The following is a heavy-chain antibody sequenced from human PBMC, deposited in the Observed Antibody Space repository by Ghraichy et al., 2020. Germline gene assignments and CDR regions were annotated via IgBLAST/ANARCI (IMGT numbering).Heavy chain of an antibody. CDR1: GFTFSSYA. Sequence: LSLTCAASGFTFSSYAMSWVRQAPGKGLEWVSAISGSGGSTYYADSVKGRFTISRDNSKNTLYLQMNSLRAEDTAVYYCAKLHYDSRGDAFDIWGQGTMVTVSS. D-gene: IGHD3-22*01. CDR3: AKLHYDSRGDAFDI. V-gene: IGHV3-23*01. CDR2: ISGSGGST. J-gene: IGHJ3*02.